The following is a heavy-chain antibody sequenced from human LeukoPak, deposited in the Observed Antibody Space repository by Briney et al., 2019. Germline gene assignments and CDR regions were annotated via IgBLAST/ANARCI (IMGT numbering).Heavy chain of an antibody. V-gene: IGHV4-61*09. D-gene: IGHD2-21*02. CDR2: IFTTGST. Sequence: SETLSLTCSVSGGSINGGSYYWSWIRQPAGKPLEWIGHIFTTGSTSYNPSLRTRVTISEDSSKDQFSLKLSSVTAADTAVYYCARSCGGDCASHAFDIWGQGTMVTVSS. CDR1: GGSINGGSYY. CDR3: ARSCGGDCASHAFDI. J-gene: IGHJ3*02.